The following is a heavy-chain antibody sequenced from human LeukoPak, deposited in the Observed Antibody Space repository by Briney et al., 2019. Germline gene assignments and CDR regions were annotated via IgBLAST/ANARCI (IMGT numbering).Heavy chain of an antibody. D-gene: IGHD2-8*01. CDR1: GGSVSSGSYY. CDR3: ARDLGYCTNGVCHTRFDY. Sequence: SETLSLTCTVSGGSVSSGSYYWSWIRQPPGKGLEWIGYIYYSGSTNYNPSLKSRVTISVDTSKNQFSLKLSSVTAADTAVYYCARDLGYCTNGVCHTRFDYWGQGTLVAVSS. J-gene: IGHJ4*02. V-gene: IGHV4-61*01. CDR2: IYYSGST.